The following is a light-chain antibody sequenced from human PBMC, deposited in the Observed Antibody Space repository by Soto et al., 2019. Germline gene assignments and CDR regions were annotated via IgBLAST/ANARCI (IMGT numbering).Light chain of an antibody. CDR1: QDISNY. V-gene: IGKV1-8*01. CDR2: AAS. CDR3: QQYYNYPWT. J-gene: IGKJ1*01. Sequence: AVRMTQSPSSFSASTGDRVTIACRASQDISNYLVWYQQKPGKAPKLLIYAASTLQSGVPSRFSGSGSGADFALTITNLHSEDFATYFCQQYYNYPWTFGQGTKVEIK.